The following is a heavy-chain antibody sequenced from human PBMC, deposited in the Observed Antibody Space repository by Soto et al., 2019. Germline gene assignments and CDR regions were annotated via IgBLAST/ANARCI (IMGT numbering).Heavy chain of an antibody. CDR2: IYYSGST. CDR1: GGSISSSSYY. D-gene: IGHD1-26*01. J-gene: IGHJ6*02. Sequence: SEALSLTCTVSGGSISSSSYYWGWIRQPPGKGLEWIGSIYYSGSTYYNPSLKSRVTISVDTSKNQFSLKLSSVTAADTAVYYCARVGRVGYYYYYGMDVWGQGTTVTVSS. V-gene: IGHV4-39*01. CDR3: ARVGRVGYYYYYGMDV.